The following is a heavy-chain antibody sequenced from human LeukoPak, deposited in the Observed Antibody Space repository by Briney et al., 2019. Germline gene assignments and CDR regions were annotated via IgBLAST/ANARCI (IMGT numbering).Heavy chain of an antibody. CDR2: IIPILGIA. D-gene: IGHD2-21*02. CDR1: GGTFSSYT. Sequence: GASVKVSCKASGGTFSSYTISWVRQAPGQGLEWVGRIIPILGIANYAQKFQGRVTITADKSTSTAYMELSSLRSEDTAVYYCARDKAYCGGDCYRHSDAFDIWGQGTMVTVSS. J-gene: IGHJ3*02. CDR3: ARDKAYCGGDCYRHSDAFDI. V-gene: IGHV1-69*04.